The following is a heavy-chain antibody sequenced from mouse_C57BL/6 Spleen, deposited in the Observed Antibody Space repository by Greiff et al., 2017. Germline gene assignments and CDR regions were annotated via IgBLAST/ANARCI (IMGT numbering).Heavy chain of an antibody. J-gene: IGHJ4*01. CDR3: ARSVGNFGYAMDY. V-gene: IGHV1-4*01. D-gene: IGHD2-1*01. CDR2: INPRSGYT. Sequence: VQLQQSGAELARPGASVKMSCKASGYTFTSYTMHWVNQRPGQGLEWIGYINPRSGYTKYNQKFKDKATLTADKSSSTAYMQLSSLTSEYSAVDYCARSVGNFGYAMDYWGQGTSVTVSS. CDR1: GYTFTSYT.